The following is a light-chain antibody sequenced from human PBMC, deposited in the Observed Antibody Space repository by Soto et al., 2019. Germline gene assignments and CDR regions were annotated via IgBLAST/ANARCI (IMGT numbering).Light chain of an antibody. J-gene: IGKJ1*01. V-gene: IGKV3-20*01. CDR1: QGIGDT. CDR3: QQYGTSRT. Sequence: EIVMTHSPATLSXXXGXXAXLXFRASQGIGDTLAWYQQRPGLAPRLLIYGASTRTAGIPDRFTGSGSGTDFTLTISRLEPEDFAVYYCQQYGTSRTFGQGTKVDIK. CDR2: GAS.